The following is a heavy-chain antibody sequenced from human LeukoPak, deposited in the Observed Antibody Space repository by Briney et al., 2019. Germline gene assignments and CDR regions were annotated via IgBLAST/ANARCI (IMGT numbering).Heavy chain of an antibody. CDR1: GFTFSSYS. J-gene: IGHJ6*02. CDR3: ARDPVVGATGGYYYYYGMDV. D-gene: IGHD1-26*01. CDR2: ISSSSSYI. Sequence: GGSLRLSCAASGFTFSSYSMNWVRQAPGKGLEWVSSISSSSSYIYYADSVKGRFTVSRDNAKNSLYLQMNSLRAEDTAVYYCARDPVVGATGGYYYYYGMDVWGQGTTVTVSS. V-gene: IGHV3-21*01.